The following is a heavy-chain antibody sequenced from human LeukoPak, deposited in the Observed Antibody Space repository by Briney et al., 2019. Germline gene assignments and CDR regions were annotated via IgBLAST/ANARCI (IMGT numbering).Heavy chain of an antibody. V-gene: IGHV3-64*01. CDR1: GFTFSSYA. Sequence: PGGSLRLSCAASGFTFSSYAMYWVRQAPGKGLEYVSAISTNGGSTYYANSVKGRFTISRDNSKKTLYLQMGSLRAEDMGVYYCAGGSSWYRGIDYWGQGTLVTVSS. CDR2: ISTNGGST. J-gene: IGHJ4*02. D-gene: IGHD6-13*01. CDR3: AGGSSWYRGIDY.